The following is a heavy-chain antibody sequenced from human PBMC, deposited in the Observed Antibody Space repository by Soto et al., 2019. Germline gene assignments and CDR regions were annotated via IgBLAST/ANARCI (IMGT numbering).Heavy chain of an antibody. J-gene: IGHJ3*02. D-gene: IGHD3-16*02. CDR2: IYYSGST. CDR3: ARDKVEGLHVGELSLFAFDI. V-gene: IGHV4-59*01. Sequence: SETLSLTCTVSGGSISSYYWSWIRQPPGKGLEWIGYIYYSGSTNYNPSLKSRVTISVDTSKNQFSLKLSSVTAADTAVYYCARDKVEGLHVGELSLFAFDIWGQGTMVTVSS. CDR1: GGSISSYY.